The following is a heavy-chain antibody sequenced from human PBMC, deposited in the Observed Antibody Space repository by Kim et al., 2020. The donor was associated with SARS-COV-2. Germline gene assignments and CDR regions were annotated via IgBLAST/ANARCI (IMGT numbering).Heavy chain of an antibody. CDR1: GGSFSGYY. V-gene: IGHV4-34*01. CDR2: INHSGST. CDR3: ARLTMVRGTTSLDY. Sequence: SETLSLTCAVYGGSFSGYYWSWIRQPPGKGLEWIGEINHSGSTNYNPSLKSRVTISVDTSKNQFSLKLSSVTAADTAVYYCARLTMVRGTTSLDYWGQGTLVTVSS. D-gene: IGHD3-10*01. J-gene: IGHJ4*02.